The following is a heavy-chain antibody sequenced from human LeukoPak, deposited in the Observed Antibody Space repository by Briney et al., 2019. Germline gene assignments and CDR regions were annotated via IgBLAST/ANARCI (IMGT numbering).Heavy chain of an antibody. D-gene: IGHD2-2*01. J-gene: IGHJ5*02. Sequence: SETLSLTCAVSGGSVSSSNWWSWVRQPPGKGLEWIGKIFHSGSTNYIPSLKSRVTISVDKSKNQFSLKLTSVTAADTAVYYRAREAGYCSDTSCYHWFDPWGQGTLVAVSS. CDR3: AREAGYCSDTSCYHWFDP. CDR2: IFHSGST. CDR1: GGSVSSSNW. V-gene: IGHV4-4*02.